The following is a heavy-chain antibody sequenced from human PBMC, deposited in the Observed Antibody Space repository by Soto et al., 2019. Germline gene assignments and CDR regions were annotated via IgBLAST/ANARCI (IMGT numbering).Heavy chain of an antibody. CDR1: GFTFSTYA. CDR3: TTDPPYCISTSCYALGRDYYYYGMDV. V-gene: IGHV3-15*07. J-gene: IGHJ6*02. D-gene: IGHD2-2*01. CDR2: IKSKTDGGTT. Sequence: GSLRLSCAASGFTFSTYAMNWVRQAPGKGLEWVGRIKSKTDGGTTDYAAPVKGRFTISRDDSKNTLYLQMNSLKTEDTAVYYCTTDPPYCISTSCYALGRDYYYYGMDVWGQGTTVTVSS.